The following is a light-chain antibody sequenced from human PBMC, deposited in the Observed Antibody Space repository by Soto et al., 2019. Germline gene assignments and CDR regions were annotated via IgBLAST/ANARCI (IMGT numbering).Light chain of an antibody. CDR2: SAS. CDR3: PHVNSYPRT. Sequence: IEKTLYPGARPTSHKNRVTIPSRASQGIGVRLAWCQQKPGKAPQYLIQSASSLQSGAPSRFSGSGSGIVFLITTNSLDLEYVDFCYSPHVNSYPRTFGQGTKVEIK. CDR1: QGIGVR. V-gene: IGKV1-12*01. J-gene: IGKJ1*01.